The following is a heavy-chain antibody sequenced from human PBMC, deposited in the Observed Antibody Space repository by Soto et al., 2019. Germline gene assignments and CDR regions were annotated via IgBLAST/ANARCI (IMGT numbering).Heavy chain of an antibody. CDR3: NPILTGRKEGVDY. Sequence: EVQLVESGGGLVQPGGSLRLSCAASGFTFSNAWMNWVRQAPGKGLEWVGRIKSKTDGGTTDYAAPVKGRFTISRDDSKNTLYLQMNSLKTEDTAVYYCNPILTGRKEGVDYWGQGTLVTVSS. CDR2: IKSKTDGGTT. D-gene: IGHD3-9*01. CDR1: GFTFSNAW. J-gene: IGHJ4*02. V-gene: IGHV3-15*07.